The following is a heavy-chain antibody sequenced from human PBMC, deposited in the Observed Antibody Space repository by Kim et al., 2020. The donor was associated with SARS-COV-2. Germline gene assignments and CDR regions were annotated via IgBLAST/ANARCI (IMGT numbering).Heavy chain of an antibody. D-gene: IGHD3-9*01. V-gene: IGHV3-23*01. CDR2: ISGSGGST. CDR3: AKDQGVDVLRYFDWSYYYYGMDV. Sequence: GGSLRLSCAASGFTFSSYAMSWVRQAPGKGLEWVSAISGSGGSTYYADSVKGRFTISRDNSKNTLYLQMNSLRAEDTAVYYCAKDQGVDVLRYFDWSYYYYGMDVWGQGTTVTVSS. J-gene: IGHJ6*02. CDR1: GFTFSSYA.